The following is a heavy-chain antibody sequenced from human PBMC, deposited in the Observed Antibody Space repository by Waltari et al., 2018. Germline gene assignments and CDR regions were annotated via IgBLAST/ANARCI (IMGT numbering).Heavy chain of an antibody. J-gene: IGHJ3*02. CDR1: GFTVSSNY. CDR2: IYSGGRT. D-gene: IGHD1-20*01. V-gene: IGHV3-53*01. CDR3: ARGVTGTFEGNAFDI. Sequence: EVQLVESGGGLIQPGGSLRLSCAASGFTVSSNYMSWVRQAPGKGLEWVAVIYSGGRTYYADSVKGRFTISRDNSKNTLYRQMNSLRGEDTAVYYCARGVTGTFEGNAFDIWGQGTMVTVSS.